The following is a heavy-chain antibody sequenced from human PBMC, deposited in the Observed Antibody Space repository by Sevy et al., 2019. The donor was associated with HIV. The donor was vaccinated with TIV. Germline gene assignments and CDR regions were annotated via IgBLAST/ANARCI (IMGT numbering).Heavy chain of an antibody. D-gene: IGHD3-22*01. CDR3: ARDRYYDSSGFGSFYYYGMDV. Sequence: GGSLRLSCAASGFTFSSHEMNWVRQAPGKGLEWVSYISSSGSTIYYADSVKGRFTISRDNAKNSLYLQMNSLRAEDTAVYYCARDRYYDSSGFGSFYYYGMDVWGQGTTVTVSS. J-gene: IGHJ6*02. CDR2: ISSSGSTI. V-gene: IGHV3-48*03. CDR1: GFTFSSHE.